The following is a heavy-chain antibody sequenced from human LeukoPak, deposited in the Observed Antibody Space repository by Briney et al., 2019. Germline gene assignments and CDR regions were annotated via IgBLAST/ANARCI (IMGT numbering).Heavy chain of an antibody. CDR1: GFTFSSYG. J-gene: IGHJ3*02. CDR2: VRYDGSNK. V-gene: IGHV3-30*02. D-gene: IGHD3-22*01. Sequence: GGSLRLSCAASGFTFSSYGMHWVRQAPGKGLEWVAFVRYDGSNKYYADSVKGRFTISRDNSKNTLYLQMNSLRAEDTAVYYCAKLYYYDSSGYHMHAFDIWGQGTMVTVSS. CDR3: AKLYYYDSSGYHMHAFDI.